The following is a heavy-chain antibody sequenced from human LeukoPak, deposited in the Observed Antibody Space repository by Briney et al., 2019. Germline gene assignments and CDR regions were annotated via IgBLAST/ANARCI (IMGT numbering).Heavy chain of an antibody. D-gene: IGHD2-2*01. CDR3: ARVIDQHAIWNYYYMDV. Sequence: GGSLRLSCAASGFTFSTYSMNWVRQAPGKGLEWVSYITSGGSTIYYAGSVRGRFTISRGNAKNSLYLQMNSLRAEDTAVYYCARVIDQHAIWNYYYMDVWGRGTTVTVS. CDR2: ITSGGSTI. CDR1: GFTFSTYS. J-gene: IGHJ6*03. V-gene: IGHV3-48*01.